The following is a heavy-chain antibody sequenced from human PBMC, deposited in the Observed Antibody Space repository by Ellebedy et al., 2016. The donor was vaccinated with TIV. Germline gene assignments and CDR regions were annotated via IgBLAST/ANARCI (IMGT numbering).Heavy chain of an antibody. CDR2: INPSGGT. Sequence: SETLSLTXAVYGGSFSGYYWSWIRQSPGKGLQWIGEINPSGGTNYTTSLKSRLTMSIDTSKRQISLNLNSATAADTAVYYCARGRRFSASFHPMMSTFEVWGQGTMVIVSS. J-gene: IGHJ3*01. V-gene: IGHV4-34*01. CDR1: GGSFSGYY. CDR3: ARGRRFSASFHPMMSTFEV. D-gene: IGHD3-10*01.